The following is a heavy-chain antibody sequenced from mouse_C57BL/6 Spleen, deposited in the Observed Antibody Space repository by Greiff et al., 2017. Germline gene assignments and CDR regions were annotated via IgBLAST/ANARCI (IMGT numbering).Heavy chain of an antibody. V-gene: IGHV1-50*01. CDR3: ARGTTALDY. D-gene: IGHD1-2*01. CDR1: GYTFTSYS. J-gene: IGHJ2*01. Sequence: QVQLQQPGAELVKPGASVKLSCTASGYTFTSYSMQWVQQRPGPGLEWIGEIESSDSYTNYHQKFKGKSTLTVDTSSSSAYMQLSSLTSEDSAVYYCARGTTALDYWGQGTTLTVSS. CDR2: IESSDSYT.